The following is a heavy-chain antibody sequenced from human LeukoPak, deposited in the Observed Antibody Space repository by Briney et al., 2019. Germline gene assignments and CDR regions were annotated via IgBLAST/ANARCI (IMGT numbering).Heavy chain of an antibody. J-gene: IGHJ5*02. CDR1: GGSISSYY. CDR3: ARDLIAVAGTFWFDP. D-gene: IGHD6-19*01. Sequence: PSETLSLTCTVSGGSISSYYWSWIRQPPGKGLEWIGYIYYSGSTNYNPSLKSRVTISVDTSKNQFSLKLSSVTAADTAVYYCARDLIAVAGTFWFDPWGQGTLVTVSS. V-gene: IGHV4-59*12. CDR2: IYYSGST.